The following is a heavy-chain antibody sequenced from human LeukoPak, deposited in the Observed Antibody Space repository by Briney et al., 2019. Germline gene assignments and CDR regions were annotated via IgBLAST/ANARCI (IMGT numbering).Heavy chain of an antibody. CDR2: INSDGSST. Sequence: GGSLRLSCAASEFSVGSNYMTWVRQAPGKGLEWVSRINSDGSSTSYADSVKGRFTISRDNAKNTLYLQINSLRAEDTAVYYCARVRVAHYYMDVWGKGTTVTVSS. V-gene: IGHV3-74*01. CDR1: EFSVGSNY. CDR3: ARVRVAHYYMDV. D-gene: IGHD2-15*01. J-gene: IGHJ6*03.